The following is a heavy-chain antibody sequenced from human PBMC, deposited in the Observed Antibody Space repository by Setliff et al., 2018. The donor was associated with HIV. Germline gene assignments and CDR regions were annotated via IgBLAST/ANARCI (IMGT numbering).Heavy chain of an antibody. D-gene: IGHD3-22*01. CDR3: ARSGWFYSDSSGSYYDGGHWFAP. Sequence: GGSLRLSCAASGFIFTNYEMNWVRQAPGKGLEWVSYISSSGSTIYYADSVKGRFTISRDNAKNSLYLQMNNLRAEDTAVYYCARSGWFYSDSSGSYYDGGHWFAPWGQGTLVTVSS. CDR2: ISSSGSTI. CDR1: GFIFTNYE. J-gene: IGHJ5*01. V-gene: IGHV3-48*03.